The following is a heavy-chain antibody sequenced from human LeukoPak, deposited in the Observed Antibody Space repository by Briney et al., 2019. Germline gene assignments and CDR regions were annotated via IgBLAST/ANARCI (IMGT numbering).Heavy chain of an antibody. Sequence: SETLSLTCTVSGAYINSYYWTWTRQPPGKGLEWIGYIHYSGSTKYNPSLKSRVTISVDTSKNQFSLTLYSVTAADTAVYYCARDSAQYDYGDYVHAFDIWGQGTMVTVSS. J-gene: IGHJ3*02. CDR3: ARDSAQYDYGDYVHAFDI. CDR2: IHYSGST. V-gene: IGHV4-59*01. D-gene: IGHD4-17*01. CDR1: GAYINSYY.